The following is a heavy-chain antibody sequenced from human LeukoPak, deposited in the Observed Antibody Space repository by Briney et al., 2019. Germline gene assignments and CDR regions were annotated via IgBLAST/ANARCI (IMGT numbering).Heavy chain of an antibody. CDR3: ARDRMVGAEIDY. V-gene: IGHV3-33*01. CDR1: GFTFSSYG. Sequence: GGSLRLSCAASGFTFSSYGMHWVRQAPGKGLEWVAVIWYDGSNKYYADSVKGRFTISRDNSKNTLYLQMNSLRAEDTAVYYCARDRMVGAEIDYWGQGTLVTVSS. J-gene: IGHJ4*02. D-gene: IGHD2-15*01. CDR2: IWYDGSNK.